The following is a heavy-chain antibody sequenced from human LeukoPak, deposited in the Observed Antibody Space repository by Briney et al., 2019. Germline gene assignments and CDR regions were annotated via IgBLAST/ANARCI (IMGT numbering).Heavy chain of an antibody. D-gene: IGHD3-10*01. CDR2: IIPIFGTA. CDR3: ARGRLGAMVRGADFDY. Sequence: ASVKVSCKASGGTFSSYAISWVRQAPGQGLGWMGGIIPIFGTANYAQKFQGRVTITADESTSTAYMELSSLRSEDTAVYYCARGRLGAMVRGADFDYWGQGTLVTVSS. V-gene: IGHV1-69*13. J-gene: IGHJ4*02. CDR1: GGTFSSYA.